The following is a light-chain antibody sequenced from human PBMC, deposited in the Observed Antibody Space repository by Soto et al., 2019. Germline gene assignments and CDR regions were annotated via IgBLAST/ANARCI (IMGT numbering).Light chain of an antibody. J-gene: IGLJ1*01. Sequence: QAVVPHPSPLFGSPWPPFPTPSPGKSPDPFCYNYVSWYQQHPGKAPKLMMYEVSNRPSGVSNRFSGSKSGNTASLTISGLQAEDEADYYCSSYTSSSILSYVFGTGTKVTVL. CDR2: EVS. V-gene: IGLV2-14*01. CDR1: SPDPFCYNY. CDR3: SSYTSSSILSYV.